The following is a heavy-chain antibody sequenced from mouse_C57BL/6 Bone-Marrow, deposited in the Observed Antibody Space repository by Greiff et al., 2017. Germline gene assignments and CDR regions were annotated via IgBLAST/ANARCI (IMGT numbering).Heavy chain of an antibody. CDR2: IDPENGDT. Sequence: VQLKQSGAELVRPGASVKLSCTASGFNIKDDYMHWVKQRPEQGLEWIGWIDPENGDTEYASKFQGKATITADTSSNTAYLQLSSLTSEDTAVYYCTREAGCAYWGQGTLVTVSA. V-gene: IGHV14-4*01. J-gene: IGHJ3*01. CDR3: TREAGCAY. CDR1: GFNIKDDY.